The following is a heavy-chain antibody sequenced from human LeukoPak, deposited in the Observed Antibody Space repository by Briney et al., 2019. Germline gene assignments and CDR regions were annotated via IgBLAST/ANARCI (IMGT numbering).Heavy chain of an antibody. CDR2: VSSSGRTI. CDR1: GFTFSSYE. V-gene: IGHV3-48*03. J-gene: IGHJ4*02. D-gene: IGHD4-17*01. Sequence: GGSLRLSCVASGFTFSSYEMNWVRQAPGKGLEWVSYVSSSGRTIYYADSVKGRFTISRDNAKNSLYLQMNSLRAEDTAVYYCARARMTTVSPVGYWGQGTLVTVSS. CDR3: ARARMTTVSPVGY.